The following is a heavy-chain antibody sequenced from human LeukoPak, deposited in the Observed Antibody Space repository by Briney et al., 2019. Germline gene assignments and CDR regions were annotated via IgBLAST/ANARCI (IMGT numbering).Heavy chain of an antibody. CDR1: GFTFSSYA. CDR3: ARTPGIAVAGTGYFDY. Sequence: GGSLRLSCAASGFTFSSYAMSWVRQAPGKGLEWVSAISGSGANTYYADSVKGRFTISRDNSKNTVYLQMNSLRAEDTAVYYCARTPGIAVAGTGYFDYWGQGTLVTVSS. V-gene: IGHV3-23*01. CDR2: ISGSGANT. J-gene: IGHJ4*02. D-gene: IGHD6-19*01.